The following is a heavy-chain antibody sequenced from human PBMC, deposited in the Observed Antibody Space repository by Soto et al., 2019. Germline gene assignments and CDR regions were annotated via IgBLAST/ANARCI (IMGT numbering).Heavy chain of an antibody. V-gene: IGHV3-23*01. CDR1: GFTFSNCA. CDR3: ATTGSYLLRWFDP. Sequence: EVQLLESGGGLVQPGGSLRLSCAASGFTFSNCAMSWVRRAPGKGLEWVSSISASGGGTYYADSVKGRFTISRDNSKSTLYLLMNSLRVEDTAIYYCATTGSYLLRWFDPWGQGTLVNVSS. D-gene: IGHD1-26*01. J-gene: IGHJ5*02. CDR2: ISASGGGT.